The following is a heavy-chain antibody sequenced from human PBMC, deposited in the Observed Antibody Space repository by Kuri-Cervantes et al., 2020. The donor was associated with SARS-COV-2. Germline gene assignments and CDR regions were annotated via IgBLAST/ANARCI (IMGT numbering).Heavy chain of an antibody. CDR3: ARGCNRITIFGVVNIPAAENWFDP. CDR1: GFTFSSYS. V-gene: IGHV3-21*01. Sequence: GGSLRLSCAASGFTFSSYSMNWVRQAPGKGLEWVSSISSSSSYIYYADSVKGRFTISRDNAKNSLYLQMNSLRAEDTAVYFCARGCNRITIFGVVNIPAAENWFDPWGQGTLVTVSS. D-gene: IGHD3-3*01. J-gene: IGHJ5*02. CDR2: ISSSSSYI.